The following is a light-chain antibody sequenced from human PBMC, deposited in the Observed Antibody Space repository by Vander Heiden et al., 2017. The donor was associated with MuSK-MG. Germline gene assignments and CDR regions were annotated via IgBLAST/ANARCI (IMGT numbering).Light chain of an antibody. J-gene: IGKJ2*01. Sequence: EIVMTQSPATLSVSPGERATLSCRASQSVSSNLAWYHQKPGQAPRLLIYGASTRATGIPARFSGSGYGTDFTLTISSLQSEDFAVYYCQQDNNWREYTFGQGTKLEIK. CDR1: QSVSSN. CDR2: GAS. CDR3: QQDNNWREYT. V-gene: IGKV3-15*01.